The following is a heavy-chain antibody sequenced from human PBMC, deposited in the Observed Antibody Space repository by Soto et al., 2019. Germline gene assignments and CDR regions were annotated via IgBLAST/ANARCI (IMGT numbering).Heavy chain of an antibody. CDR1: GFNFRSTA. Sequence: EVQLLESGGGLVQPGGSLGLSCAASGFNFRSTAMSWVRQPPGKGLEWVSAISGASDSPFYADSVKGRFTISRDNSKNMLYLYINSLRAEDTAMYYCAKGGDYDLDFDSWGQGTPVTVSS. CDR3: AKGGDYDLDFDS. J-gene: IGHJ4*02. V-gene: IGHV3-23*01. CDR2: ISGASDSP. D-gene: IGHD2-21*02.